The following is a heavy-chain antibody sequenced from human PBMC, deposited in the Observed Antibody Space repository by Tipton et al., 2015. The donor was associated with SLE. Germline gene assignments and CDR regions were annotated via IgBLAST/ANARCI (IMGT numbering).Heavy chain of an antibody. V-gene: IGHV3-30-3*01. CDR3: ARDFEYSSSSGSFDY. D-gene: IGHD6-6*01. CDR1: GFTFSSYA. J-gene: IGHJ4*02. Sequence: SLRLSCAASGFTFSSYAMHWVRQAPGKGLEWVAVISYDGSNKYYADSVKGRFTISRDNSKNTLYVQMNSLRAEDAAVYYCARDFEYSSSSGSFDYWGQGTLVTVSS. CDR2: ISYDGSNK.